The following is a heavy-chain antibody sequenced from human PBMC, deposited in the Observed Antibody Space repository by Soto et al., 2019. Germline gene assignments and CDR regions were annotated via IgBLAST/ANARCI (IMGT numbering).Heavy chain of an antibody. J-gene: IGHJ6*02. CDR1: GYTFTSYA. V-gene: IGHV5-51*01. Sequence: KVSCKASGYTFTSYAMHWVRQMPGKGLEWMGIIYPGDSDTRYSPSFQGQVTISADKSISTAYLQWSSLKASDTAMYYCARRESAYYYGMDVWGQGTTVTVSS. CDR2: IYPGDSDT. CDR3: ARRESAYYYGMDV.